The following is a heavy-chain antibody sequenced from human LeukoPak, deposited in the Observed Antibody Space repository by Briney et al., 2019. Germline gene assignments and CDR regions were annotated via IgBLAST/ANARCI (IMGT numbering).Heavy chain of an antibody. CDR3: ARGFAYGDTGSFDY. Sequence: PSETLSLTCTVSGGSISPFYWNWIRQPPGKGLEWIGYIHYRGSTTYNPSLKSRATISVDTSKNQFSLKLSSVTAADTAVYYCARGFAYGDTGSFDYWGQGTLVTVSS. CDR2: IHYRGST. V-gene: IGHV4-59*01. J-gene: IGHJ4*02. CDR1: GGSISPFY. D-gene: IGHD4-17*01.